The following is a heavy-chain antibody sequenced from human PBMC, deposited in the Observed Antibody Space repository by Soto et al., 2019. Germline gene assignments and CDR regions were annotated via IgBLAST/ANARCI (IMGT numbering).Heavy chain of an antibody. CDR1: GYTFTNYG. J-gene: IGHJ5*02. CDR3: ATTHCAGWWMT. V-gene: IGHV1-18*01. Sequence: QVQLVQSGAEVKKPGASAKVSCKASGYTFTNYGIVWVRQAPGPGLEWMGWISAYHTNADYAEMFQGRVTMTAGTSTSTAYMELWSLRSDDTAAYYFATTHCAGWWMTWGRGTLVTVST. CDR2: ISAYHTNA. D-gene: IGHD6-19*01.